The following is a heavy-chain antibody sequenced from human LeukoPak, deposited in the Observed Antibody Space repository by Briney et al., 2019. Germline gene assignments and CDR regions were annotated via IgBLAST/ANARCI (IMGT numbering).Heavy chain of an antibody. Sequence: QPGGSLRLSCAASGFIFDDYTMHWVRHSPGKGLEWVSLISWNADSTYYADSVKGRFTISRDNSKNSLYLQMNSLRTEDTALYYCVKAKSSSWYETFDYWGQGSLVTVSS. CDR1: GFIFDDYT. CDR2: ISWNADST. V-gene: IGHV3-43*01. CDR3: VKAKSSSWYETFDY. J-gene: IGHJ4*02. D-gene: IGHD2-2*01.